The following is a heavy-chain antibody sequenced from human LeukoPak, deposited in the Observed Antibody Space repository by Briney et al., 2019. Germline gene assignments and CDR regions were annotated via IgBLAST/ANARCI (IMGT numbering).Heavy chain of an antibody. D-gene: IGHD6-13*01. CDR1: GFTFSSYG. V-gene: IGHV3-NL1*01. J-gene: IGHJ1*01. Sequence: GGSLRLSCAASGFTFSSYGMHWVRQAPGKGLEWVSVIYSGGSTYYADSVKGRFTISRDNSKNTLYLQMNSLRAEDTAVYYCASITAGTEYFQHWGQGTLVTVSS. CDR3: ASITAGTEYFQH. CDR2: IYSGGST.